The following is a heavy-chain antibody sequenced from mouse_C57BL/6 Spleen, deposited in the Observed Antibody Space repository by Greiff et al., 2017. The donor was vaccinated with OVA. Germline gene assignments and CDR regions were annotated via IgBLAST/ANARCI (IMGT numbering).Heavy chain of an antibody. CDR3: ARKGQEAMDY. CDR2: ISDGGSYT. J-gene: IGHJ4*01. Sequence: EVKLVESGGGLVKPGGSLKLSCAASGFTFSSYAMSWVRQTPEKRLEWVATISDGGSYTYYPDNVKGRFTISRDNAKNNLYLQMSHLKSEDTAMYYCARKGQEAMDYWGQGTSVTVSS. V-gene: IGHV5-4*03. CDR1: GFTFSSYA. D-gene: IGHD3-3*01.